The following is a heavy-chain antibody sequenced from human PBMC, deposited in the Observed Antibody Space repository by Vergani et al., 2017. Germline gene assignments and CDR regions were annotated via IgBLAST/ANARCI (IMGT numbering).Heavy chain of an antibody. Sequence: QVQLVQSGAEVKKPGSSVKVSCKASGGTFSSYAISWVRQAPGQGLEWMGGIIPIFGTANYAQKFQGRVTITADESTSTAYMELSSLRSEDTAVYYCARPTAHRGYCSGGSCSPYWYFDLWGRGTLVTVSS. D-gene: IGHD2-15*01. CDR3: ARPTAHRGYCSGGSCSPYWYFDL. CDR2: IIPIFGTA. J-gene: IGHJ2*01. CDR1: GGTFSSYA. V-gene: IGHV1-69*01.